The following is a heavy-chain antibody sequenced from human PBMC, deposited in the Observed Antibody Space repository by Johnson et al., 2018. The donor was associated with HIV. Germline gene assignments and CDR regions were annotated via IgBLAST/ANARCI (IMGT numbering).Heavy chain of an antibody. CDR3: AQGGWLQFDAFDI. J-gene: IGHJ3*02. V-gene: IGHV3-30-3*02. Sequence: QLVESGGGVVQPGRSLRLSCAASGFTFSSYAMHWVRQAPGKGLEWVAVISYDGSNKYYADSVKGRFTISRDNSKNTLYLQMNSLRAEDTAVYYCAQGGWLQFDAFDIWGQGTMVTVSS. D-gene: IGHD5-24*01. CDR1: GFTFSSYA. CDR2: ISYDGSNK.